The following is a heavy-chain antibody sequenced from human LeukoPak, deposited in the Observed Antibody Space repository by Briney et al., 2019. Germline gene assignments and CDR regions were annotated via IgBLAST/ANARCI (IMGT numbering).Heavy chain of an antibody. CDR1: GYSISSGYY. CDR3: ARNVHRYYFDY. D-gene: IGHD1-1*01. Sequence: SETLSLTCTVSGYSISSGYYWGWIRQPPGKGLEWIGSIYHSGSTYYNPSLKSRVTISVDTSKNQFSLKLSSVTAADTAVYYCARNVHRYYFDYWGQGTLVTVSS. V-gene: IGHV4-38-2*02. CDR2: IYHSGST. J-gene: IGHJ4*02.